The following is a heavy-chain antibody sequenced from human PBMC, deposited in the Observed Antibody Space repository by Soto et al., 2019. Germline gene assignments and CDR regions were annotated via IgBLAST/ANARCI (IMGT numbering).Heavy chain of an antibody. CDR1: GFTFSDYY. CDR3: ARDGGIGGWYFDL. CDR2: ISSSDTI. V-gene: IGHV3-11*01. Sequence: QVQLVESGGGLVKPGGSLRLSCAVSGFTFSDYYMSWIRQAPGKGLEWISYISSSDTIYYAASVKGRFTISRDNAKNSLYLQMNSLRAEDTAVYYCARDGGIGGWYFDLWGRGTLVTVSS. D-gene: IGHD6-13*01. J-gene: IGHJ2*01.